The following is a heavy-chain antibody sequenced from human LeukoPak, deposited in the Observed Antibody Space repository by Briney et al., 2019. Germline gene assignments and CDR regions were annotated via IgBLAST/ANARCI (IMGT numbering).Heavy chain of an antibody. V-gene: IGHV3-33*01. CDR2: IWYDGSNK. Sequence: PGRSLRLSCAASGFTFSSYGMHWVRQAPGKGLEWVAVIWYDGSNKYYIDSVKGRFTISRDNSKNTLYLQMNSLRAEDTAVYYCARAPVYDYGDYWGQGTLVTVSS. J-gene: IGHJ4*02. CDR3: ARAPVYDYGDY. CDR1: GFTFSSYG. D-gene: IGHD2/OR15-2a*01.